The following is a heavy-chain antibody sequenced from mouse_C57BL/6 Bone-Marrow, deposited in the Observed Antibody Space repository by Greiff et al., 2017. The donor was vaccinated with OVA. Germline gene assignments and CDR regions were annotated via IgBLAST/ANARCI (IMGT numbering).Heavy chain of an antibody. Sequence: VQLQQSGPGLVKPSQSLFLTCSITGFPITSGYYWIWIRQSPGKPLEWMGYITHSGETFYNPSLQSPISITRETSKNQFFLQLHAVTTEDTAMYYCAGELAWFAYWGQGTLVTVSA. D-gene: IGHD4-1*01. CDR2: ITHSGET. CDR3: AGELAWFAY. J-gene: IGHJ3*01. V-gene: IGHV12-3*01. CDR1: GFPITSGYY.